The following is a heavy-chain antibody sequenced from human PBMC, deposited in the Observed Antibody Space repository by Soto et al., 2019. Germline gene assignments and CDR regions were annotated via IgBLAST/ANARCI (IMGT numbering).Heavy chain of an antibody. D-gene: IGHD3-10*01. CDR3: AREEGEYGSGSYFRWFDP. J-gene: IGHJ5*02. V-gene: IGHV1-2*04. CDR2: INPNSGGT. CDR1: GGTFSSYT. Sequence: ASVKVSCKASGGTFSSYTISWVRQAPGQGLEWMGWINPNSGGTNYAQKFQGWVTMTRDTSISTAYMELSRLRSDDTAVYYCAREEGEYGSGSYFRWFDPWGQGTLVTVSS.